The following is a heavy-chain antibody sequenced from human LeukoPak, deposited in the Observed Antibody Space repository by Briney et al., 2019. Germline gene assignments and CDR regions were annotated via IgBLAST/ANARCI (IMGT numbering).Heavy chain of an antibody. D-gene: IGHD3-10*01. V-gene: IGHV3-15*01. J-gene: IGHJ4*02. CDR1: GFTFTPAW. CDR2: IKSKADGETT. Sequence: VGSLRLSCAASGFTFTPAWMTWVRQAPGKGLEWVGRIKSKADGETTDYAAPVKGRFFMSRDDSTATLFLLMNYLETEDTAVYYCTTDLGMTMIRGVIVSWGQGTLVTVSS. CDR3: TTDLGMTMIRGVIVS.